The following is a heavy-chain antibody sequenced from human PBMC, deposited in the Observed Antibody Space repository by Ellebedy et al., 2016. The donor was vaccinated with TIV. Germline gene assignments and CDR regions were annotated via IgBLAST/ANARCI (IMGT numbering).Heavy chain of an antibody. J-gene: IGHJ4*02. CDR3: ARDKTASSGWRIDY. CDR1: GYTFASYG. V-gene: IGHV1-18*01. Sequence: AASVKVSCKASGYTFASYGISWVRQAPGQGLEWMGWISAYNGNTTYAQKLQGRVTMNADTSTSTAYMELRSLTSDDTAVYYCARDKTASSGWRIDYWGQGTLVTVSS. D-gene: IGHD6-19*01. CDR2: ISAYNGNT.